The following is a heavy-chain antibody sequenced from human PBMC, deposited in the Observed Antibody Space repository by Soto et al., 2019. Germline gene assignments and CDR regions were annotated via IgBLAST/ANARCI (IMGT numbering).Heavy chain of an antibody. V-gene: IGHV3-15*01. CDR1: GFTFSNAW. Sequence: PGGSLRLSCAASGFTFSNAWMSWVRQAPGKGLEWVGRIKSKTDGGTTDHAAPVKGRFTISRDDSKDTLYLQMNSLKTEDTAVYYCTTEREIYDSSGYYSGYSDFDYWGQGTLVTVSS. D-gene: IGHD3-22*01. CDR3: TTEREIYDSSGYYSGYSDFDY. CDR2: IKSKTDGGTT. J-gene: IGHJ4*02.